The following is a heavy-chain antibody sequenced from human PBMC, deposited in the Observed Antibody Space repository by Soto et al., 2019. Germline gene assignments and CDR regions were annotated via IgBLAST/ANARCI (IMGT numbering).Heavy chain of an antibody. CDR2: IYHSGST. V-gene: IGHV4-4*02. CDR1: SGSISSSNW. D-gene: IGHD5-12*01. CDR3: AREPSYERTHLDS. Sequence: QVQLQESGPGLVKPSGTLSLTCAVSSGSISSSNWWSWVRQPPGKGMEWIGEIYHSGSTNYIPSLRRRVTISVDKSKHQFSLKLSSVTAADTAVYYCAREPSYERTHLDSWGQGTLVTVSS. J-gene: IGHJ4*02.